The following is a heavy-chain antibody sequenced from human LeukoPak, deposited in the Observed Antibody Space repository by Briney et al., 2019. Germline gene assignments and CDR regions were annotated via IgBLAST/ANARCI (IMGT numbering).Heavy chain of an antibody. CDR3: ARVGPYYYGMDV. Sequence: GGSLRLSCAVSGLTFSSSWMDWVRQAPGKGLEWVASINPEGSEKYSADSVKGRFTISRDNAKNSLYLQMDSLRAEDTAVYYCARVGPYYYGMDVWGQGTTVTVSS. V-gene: IGHV3-7*03. CDR1: GLTFSSSW. CDR2: INPEGSEK. J-gene: IGHJ6*02.